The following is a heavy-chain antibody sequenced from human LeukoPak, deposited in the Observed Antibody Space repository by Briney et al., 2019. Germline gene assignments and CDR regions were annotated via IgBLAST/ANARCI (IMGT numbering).Heavy chain of an antibody. CDR1: RFTFSSYS. CDR2: ISSSSSYI. CDR3: ARGAFPDYYDSSGPSANLDY. Sequence: GGSLRLSCAASRFTFSSYSMNWVRQAPGKGLEWVSSISSSSSYIYYADSVKGQFTISRDNAKNSLYLQMNSLRAEDTAVYYCARGAFPDYYDSSGPSANLDYWGQGTLVTVSS. J-gene: IGHJ4*02. D-gene: IGHD3-22*01. V-gene: IGHV3-21*01.